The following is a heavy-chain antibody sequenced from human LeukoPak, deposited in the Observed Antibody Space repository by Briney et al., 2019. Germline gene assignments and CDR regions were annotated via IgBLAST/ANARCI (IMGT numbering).Heavy chain of an antibody. CDR3: ARDRAYQYYDLLTGYYYYYGLDV. Sequence: GGSLRLSCAASGFTFSSQWMSWVRQAPGKGLEWVANIKEEGSEKNYVDSVKGRFTISRDDAKNSLYLQMDSLRAGDTAVYFCARDRAYQYYDLLTGYYYYYGLDVWGQGTTVTVSS. D-gene: IGHD3-9*01. V-gene: IGHV3-7*01. J-gene: IGHJ6*02. CDR1: GFTFSSQW. CDR2: IKEEGSEK.